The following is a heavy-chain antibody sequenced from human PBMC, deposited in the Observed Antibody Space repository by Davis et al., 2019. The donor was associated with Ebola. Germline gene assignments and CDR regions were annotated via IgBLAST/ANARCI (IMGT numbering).Heavy chain of an antibody. Sequence: MPSETLSLTCTVSGGSISSYYWSWIRQPPGKGLEWIGYIYYSGSTNYNPSLKSRVTISVDTSKNQFSLKLSSVTAADTAVYYCAREYEWFGDDGWFDPWGQGTLVTVSS. J-gene: IGHJ5*02. CDR1: GGSISSYY. CDR2: IYYSGST. D-gene: IGHD3-10*01. CDR3: AREYEWFGDDGWFDP. V-gene: IGHV4-59*12.